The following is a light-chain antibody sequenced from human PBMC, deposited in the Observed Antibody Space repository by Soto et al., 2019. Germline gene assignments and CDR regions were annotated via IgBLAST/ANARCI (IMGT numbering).Light chain of an antibody. CDR1: QTVSKY. CDR2: DTS. V-gene: IGKV3-11*01. CDR3: QQRSNWPFT. J-gene: IGKJ3*01. Sequence: EIVLTQAPTTLSFSLGERATLSCRASQTVSKYLAWYQQKPGQAPRLLIYDTSNRATGIPARFSGSGSGTDFTLTISGLQPEDFAVYYCQQRSNWPFTFGPGTTVEFK.